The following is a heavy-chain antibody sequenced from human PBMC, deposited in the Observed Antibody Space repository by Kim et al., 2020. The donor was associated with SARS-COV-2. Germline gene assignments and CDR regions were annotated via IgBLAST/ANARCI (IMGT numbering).Heavy chain of an antibody. D-gene: IGHD3-3*01. V-gene: IGHV3-49*02. J-gene: IGHJ4*02. CDR3: TRVSLGDFWSGYYETIFDY. Sequence: GRFTISRDDSKSIAYLQMNSLKTEDTAVYYCTRVSLGDFWSGYYETIFDYWGQGTLVTVSS.